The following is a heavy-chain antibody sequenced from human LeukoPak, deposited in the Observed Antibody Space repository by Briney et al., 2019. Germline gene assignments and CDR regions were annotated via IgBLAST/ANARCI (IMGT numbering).Heavy chain of an antibody. Sequence: GGSLRLSCVTSGFTFSSYWMSWVRQAPGKRLEWVANIKQDGSETYYADSVKGRFTISRDNAKNSLNLQMDSLRAEDTAIYYCVRDITVVTVAIYFDNWGQGTLVTVSS. CDR3: VRDITVVTVAIYFDN. J-gene: IGHJ4*02. V-gene: IGHV3-7*01. D-gene: IGHD2-2*02. CDR1: GFTFSSYW. CDR2: IKQDGSET.